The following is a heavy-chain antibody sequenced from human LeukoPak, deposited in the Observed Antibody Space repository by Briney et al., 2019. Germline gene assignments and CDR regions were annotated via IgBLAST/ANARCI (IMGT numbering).Heavy chain of an antibody. CDR1: GGSFSGYY. CDR2: IYTSGST. J-gene: IGHJ4*02. Sequence: SETLSLTCAVYGGSFSGYYWTWIRQPAGKGLEWIGRIYTSGSTNYNPSLKSRVTISVDTSKNQFSLKLSSVTAADTAVYYCARDTMVRGAFDYWGQGTLVTVSS. V-gene: IGHV4-4*07. D-gene: IGHD3-10*01. CDR3: ARDTMVRGAFDY.